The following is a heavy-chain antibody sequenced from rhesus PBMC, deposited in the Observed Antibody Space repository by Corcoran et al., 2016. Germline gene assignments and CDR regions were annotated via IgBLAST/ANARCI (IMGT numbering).Heavy chain of an antibody. V-gene: IGHV4S10*01. CDR1: GGSISDSYR. Sequence: QVQLQESGPGVVKPSETLSLTCAVSGGSISDSYRWSWIRQPPGKVLGWIGYIYGSSTSHNYNPSLKSGVTMSKDTCKKQFSLKLSSVTAADTAVYYCARDGEYSNYVRYLYFDLWGPGTPITISS. CDR2: IYGSSTSH. J-gene: IGHJ2*01. D-gene: IGHD4-23*01. CDR3: ARDGEYSNYVRYLYFDL.